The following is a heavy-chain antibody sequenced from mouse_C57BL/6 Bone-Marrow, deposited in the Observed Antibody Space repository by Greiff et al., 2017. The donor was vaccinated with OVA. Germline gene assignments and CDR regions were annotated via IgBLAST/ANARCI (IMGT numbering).Heavy chain of an antibody. D-gene: IGHD1-1*01. CDR3: AREVHYGSSYSWFAY. CDR2: ISYDGSN. J-gene: IGHJ3*01. Sequence: EVKVEESGPGLVKPSQSLSLTCSVTGYSITSGYYWNWIRQFPGNKLEWMGYISYDGSNNYNPSLKNRISITRDTSKNQFFLKLNSVTTEDTATYYCAREVHYGSSYSWFAYWGQGTLVTVSA. V-gene: IGHV3-6*01. CDR1: GYSITSGYY.